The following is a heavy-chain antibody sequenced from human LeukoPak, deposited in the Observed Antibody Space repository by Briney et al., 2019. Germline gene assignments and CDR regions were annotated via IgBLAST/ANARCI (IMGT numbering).Heavy chain of an antibody. Sequence: SETLSLTCTVSGGSISSYYWSWIRQPPGEGLEWIGYIYYSGSTNYNPSLKSRVTISVDTSKNQFSLKLSSVTAADTAVYYCARGSGWFGESHPYFDYWGQGTLVTVSS. J-gene: IGHJ4*02. CDR1: GGSISSYY. D-gene: IGHD3-10*01. CDR3: ARGSGWFGESHPYFDY. V-gene: IGHV4-59*01. CDR2: IYYSGST.